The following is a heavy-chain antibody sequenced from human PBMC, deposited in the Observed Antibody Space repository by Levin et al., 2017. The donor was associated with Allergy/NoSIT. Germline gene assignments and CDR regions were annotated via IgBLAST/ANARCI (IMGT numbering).Heavy chain of an antibody. CDR2: ISSSSSYI. CDR3: ARDNYDSSGYRYYYYGMDV. CDR1: GFTFSSYS. V-gene: IGHV3-21*01. Sequence: GGSLRLSCAASGFTFSSYSMNWVRQAPGKGLEWVSSISSSSSYIYYADSVKGRFTISRDNAKNSLYLQMNSLRAEDTAVYYCARDNYDSSGYRYYYYGMDVWGQGTTVTVSS. J-gene: IGHJ6*02. D-gene: IGHD3-22*01.